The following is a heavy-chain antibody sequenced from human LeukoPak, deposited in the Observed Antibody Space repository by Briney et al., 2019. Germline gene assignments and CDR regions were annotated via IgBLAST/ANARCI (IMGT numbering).Heavy chain of an antibody. D-gene: IGHD2/OR15-2a*01. CDR1: GYTFSIYG. V-gene: IGHV1-18*01. CDR3: ATYRQVLLPFES. Sequence: ASVRASCKASGYTFSIYGFSWVRQAPGQGLEWMGWISAYNGNTNYAQKFQGRVTMTTDTSTSTAHMELRSLRSDDTAIYYCATYRQVLLPFESWGQGTLVTVSS. CDR2: ISAYNGNT. J-gene: IGHJ4*02.